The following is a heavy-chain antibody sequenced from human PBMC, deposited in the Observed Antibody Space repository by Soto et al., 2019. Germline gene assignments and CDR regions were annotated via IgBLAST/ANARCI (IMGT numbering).Heavy chain of an antibody. J-gene: IGHJ4*02. Sequence: QITLKESGPTLVKPTQTLTLTCTFSGFSLRTTGVGVGWIRQPPGKALEWLALIDWNDVKRYSSSLKTRLTITKDTSKNQVVLTMTNMDRVDTATYYCAHSPWEGGGNCYDYWGQGTLVTVSS. D-gene: IGHD2-15*01. V-gene: IGHV2-5*01. CDR2: IDWNDVK. CDR3: AHSPWEGGGNCYDY. CDR1: GFSLRTTGVG.